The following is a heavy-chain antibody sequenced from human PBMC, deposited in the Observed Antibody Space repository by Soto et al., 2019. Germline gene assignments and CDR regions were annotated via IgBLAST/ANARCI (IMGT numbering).Heavy chain of an antibody. D-gene: IGHD1-26*01. CDR2: VIPLLDAS. J-gene: IGHJ6*03. Sequence: QVQLVQSGAEVKKPGSSVKISCTASGDTFNDRTFTWGRRAPGQGLEWMGRVIPLLDASNYAEKFQDRVTITADKSTNTAYMELSGLKSGASAIYYCASGKTQMTQDRMGFYYYMDVWGKATTVTVSS. V-gene: IGHV1-69*08. CDR3: ASGKTQMTQDRMGFYYYMDV. CDR1: GDTFNDRT.